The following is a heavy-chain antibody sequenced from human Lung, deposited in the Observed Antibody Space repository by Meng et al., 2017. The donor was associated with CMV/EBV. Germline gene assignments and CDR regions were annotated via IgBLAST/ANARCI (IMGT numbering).Heavy chain of an antibody. CDR1: GVSISSNIR. Sequence: QVHAPESGPGMVKPSGTLSLACGVSGVSISSNIRWTWVRQPPGNGLEWIGDIDDSGSTNYNPSLNSRISISLDKSKNHFSLKVNYVTAADTAVYYCARGKQDAWELLAYWGQGALVTVSS. V-gene: IGHV4-4*02. CDR2: IDDSGST. D-gene: IGHD1-26*01. CDR3: ARGKQDAWELLAY. J-gene: IGHJ4*02.